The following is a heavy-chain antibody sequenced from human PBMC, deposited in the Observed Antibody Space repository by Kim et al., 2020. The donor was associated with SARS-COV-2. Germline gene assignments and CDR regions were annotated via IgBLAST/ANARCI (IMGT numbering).Heavy chain of an antibody. CDR1: GGSISSYY. V-gene: IGHV4-59*08. CDR2: IYYSGSS. CDR3: AGHFSSPQSAHWFDP. D-gene: IGHD6-13*01. Sequence: SETLSLTCTVSGGSISSYYWSWIRQPPGKALEWIGYIYYSGSSNYNPSLKSRVTISVDTSKNQFSLKLSSVTAADTAVYYCAGHFSSPQSAHWFDPWGQGTLVTVSS. J-gene: IGHJ5*02.